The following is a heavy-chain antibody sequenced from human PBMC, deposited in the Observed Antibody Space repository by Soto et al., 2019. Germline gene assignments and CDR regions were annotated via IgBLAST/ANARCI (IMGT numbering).Heavy chain of an antibody. J-gene: IGHJ4*02. D-gene: IGHD6-19*01. CDR3: ARGLWRTGSGWYWVFYY. CDR2: INHSGST. Sequence: SETLSLTCAVYGGSFSGYYWSWIRQPPGKGLEWIGEINHSGSTNYNPSLKSRVTISVDTSKNQFSLKLSSVTAADTAVYYCARGLWRTGSGWYWVFYYWGQGTLVTVSS. V-gene: IGHV4-34*01. CDR1: GGSFSGYY.